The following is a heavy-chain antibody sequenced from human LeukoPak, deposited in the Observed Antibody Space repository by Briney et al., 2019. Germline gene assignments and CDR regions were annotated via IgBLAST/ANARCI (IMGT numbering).Heavy chain of an antibody. J-gene: IGHJ4*02. CDR2: INHSGST. CDR1: GGSISSGTYY. D-gene: IGHD5-12*01. Sequence: PSQTQSLTCTVSGGSISSGTYYWSWIRQPPGKGLEWIGEINHSGSTNYNPSLKSRVTISVDTSKNQFSLKLSSVTAADTAVYYCARHYIDVDIVATIKTSVYYFDYWGQGTLVTVSS. CDR3: ARHYIDVDIVATIKTSVYYFDY. V-gene: IGHV4-39*01.